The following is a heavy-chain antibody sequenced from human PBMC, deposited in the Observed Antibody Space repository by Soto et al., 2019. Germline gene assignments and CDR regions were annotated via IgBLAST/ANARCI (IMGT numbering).Heavy chain of an antibody. V-gene: IGHV3-21*01. CDR1: GFIFRSYS. CDR3: ARSNCGGDCYRNLDN. CDR2: ISTSTSYI. D-gene: IGHD2-21*02. Sequence: GGSLRLSCAVSGFIFRSYSMNWVRQAPGKGLEWVSSISTSTSYIYYADSLKGRFTISRDNAKNSLYLQMNSLRAEDTAVYYCARSNCGGDCYRNLDNWGQGTLVTVSS. J-gene: IGHJ4*02.